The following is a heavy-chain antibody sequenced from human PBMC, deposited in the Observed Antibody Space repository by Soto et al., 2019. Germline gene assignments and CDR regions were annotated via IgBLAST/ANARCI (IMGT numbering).Heavy chain of an antibody. CDR1: GYGFTTYG. CDR3: ARGRYGDY. D-gene: IGHD1-1*01. CDR2: ISAHNGNT. V-gene: IGHV1-18*01. J-gene: IGHJ4*02. Sequence: QVHLVQSGAEVKKPGASVKVSCKGSGYGFTTYGITWVRQAPGQGLEWMAWISAHNGNTNYAQKLQGRVTVTRDTSTSTAYMVLRSLRSDDTAVHYCARGRYGDYWGQGALVTVSS.